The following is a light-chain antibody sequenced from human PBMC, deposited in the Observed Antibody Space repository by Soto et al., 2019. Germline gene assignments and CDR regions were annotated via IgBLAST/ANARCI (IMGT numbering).Light chain of an antibody. V-gene: IGKV3-20*01. Sequence: EIVLTQSPGTLSLSPGERATLSCRASQSVSSSYLAWYQQRPGQAPRLLIYGTSSSATGIPDRFSGSGSGTDFTVTIGRLKPQYFAGYHRQQYCSAPLVTFGQGTRLEIK. CDR1: QSVSSSY. J-gene: IGKJ5*01. CDR2: GTS. CDR3: QQYCSAPLVT.